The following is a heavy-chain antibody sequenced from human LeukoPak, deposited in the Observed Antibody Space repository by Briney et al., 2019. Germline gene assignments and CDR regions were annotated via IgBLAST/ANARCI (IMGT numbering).Heavy chain of an antibody. J-gene: IGHJ1*01. CDR1: GYTFTGYY. D-gene: IGHD3-22*01. V-gene: IGHV1-2*02. CDR3: ARERGAYDSSGYYQEDFQH. CDR2: INPNSGGT. Sequence: ASVKVSSKASGYTFTGYYMHWVRQAPGQGLEWMGWINPNSGGTNYAQKFQGRVTMTRDTSISTAYMELSRLRSDDTAVYYCARERGAYDSSGYYQEDFQHWGQGTLVTVSS.